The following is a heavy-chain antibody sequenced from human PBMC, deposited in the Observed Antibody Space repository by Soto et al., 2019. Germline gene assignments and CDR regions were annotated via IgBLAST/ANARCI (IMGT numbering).Heavy chain of an antibody. CDR1: GFIFSKYG. Sequence: GGSLRLSCAASGFIFSKYGLNWVRQAPGKGLEWVALMSYDGSYKYYADSVKGRFTISRDNSKNTLYLQMDSLGAEDTAVYYCAKDQDTFGTTLFGVIMNWGPGTLVTVSS. J-gene: IGHJ4*02. V-gene: IGHV3-30*18. CDR3: AKDQDTFGTTLFGVIMN. D-gene: IGHD3-3*01. CDR2: MSYDGSYK.